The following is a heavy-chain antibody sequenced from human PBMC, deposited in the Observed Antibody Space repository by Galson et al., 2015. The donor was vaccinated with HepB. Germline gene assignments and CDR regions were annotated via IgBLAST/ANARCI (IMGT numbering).Heavy chain of an antibody. V-gene: IGHV3-23*01. Sequence: SLRLSCAASGLTFRSYAMSWVRQAPGKGLDWVSAISGSGGSTWYADSVQGRFTISRDSSKNTLHLQMRSLRAEDTAVYYCARVSDGDGGGDYYFSYVDVWGEGTTVSVS. J-gene: IGHJ6*03. CDR3: ARVSDGDGGGDYYFSYVDV. CDR2: ISGSGGST. D-gene: IGHD3-16*01. CDR1: GLTFRSYA.